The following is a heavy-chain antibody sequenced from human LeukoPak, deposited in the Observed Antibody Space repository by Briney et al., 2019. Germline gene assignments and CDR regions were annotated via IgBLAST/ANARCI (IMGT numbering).Heavy chain of an antibody. V-gene: IGHV4-30-4*08. J-gene: IGHJ3*02. CDR3: ARAFPFDDYGDLDAFDI. D-gene: IGHD4-17*01. CDR1: GVSMSSGAFY. CDR2: IYYSGST. Sequence: SQTLSLTCTVSGVSMSSGAFYWSWLRQHPGKGLEWIGNIYYSGSTYYNPSLKSRVTISVDRSKNQFSLKLTSVTAADTAVYYCARAFPFDDYGDLDAFDIWGQGTMVTVSS.